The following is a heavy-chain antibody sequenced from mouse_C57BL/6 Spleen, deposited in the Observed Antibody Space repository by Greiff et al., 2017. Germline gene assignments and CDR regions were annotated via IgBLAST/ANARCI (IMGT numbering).Heavy chain of an antibody. CDR2: INPNNGGT. D-gene: IGHD2-5*01. J-gene: IGHJ4*01. CDR3: ARLRYSNSIYAMDY. V-gene: IGHV1-26*01. CDR1: GYTFTDYY. Sequence: VQLQQSGPELVKPGASVKISCKASGYTFTDYYMNWVKQSHGKSLEWIGDINPNNGGTSYNQKFKGKATLTVDKSSSTAYMELRSLTSEDSAVYYCARLRYSNSIYAMDYWGQGTSVTVSS.